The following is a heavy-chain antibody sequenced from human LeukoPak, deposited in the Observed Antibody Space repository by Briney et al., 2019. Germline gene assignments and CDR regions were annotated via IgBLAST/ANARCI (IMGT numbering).Heavy chain of an antibody. Sequence: SVKVSCKASGGTFSSYAISWVRQAPGQGLEWMGGIIPIFGTANYAQKFQGRVTITADESTSTAYMELSSLRSEDTAVYYCARCPAEQWLVTPYWYFDLWGRGTLVTVSS. CDR3: ARCPAEQWLVTPYWYFDL. CDR1: GGTFSSYA. CDR2: IIPIFGTA. J-gene: IGHJ2*01. D-gene: IGHD6-19*01. V-gene: IGHV1-69*13.